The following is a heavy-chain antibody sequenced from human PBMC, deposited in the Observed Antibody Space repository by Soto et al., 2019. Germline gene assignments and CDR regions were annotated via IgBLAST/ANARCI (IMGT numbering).Heavy chain of an antibody. CDR3: ARGNLSFDFDS. CDR2: ISGDGINT. Sequence: QIQLVESGGDVVQPGRSLRLSCAASGFNFGFFGMHWVRQAPGKGLEWVAFISGDGINTHYADSVRGRITLSRDYSKKTMYLQMDTLRKDDTALYYCARGNLSFDFDSWGQGTLVTVSS. D-gene: IGHD3-10*01. V-gene: IGHV3-30*03. J-gene: IGHJ4*02. CDR1: GFNFGFFG.